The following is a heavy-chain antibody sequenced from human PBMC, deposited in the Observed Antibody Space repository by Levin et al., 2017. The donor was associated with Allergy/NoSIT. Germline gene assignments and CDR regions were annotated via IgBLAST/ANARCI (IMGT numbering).Heavy chain of an antibody. CDR1: AFTFDTYT. J-gene: IGHJ4*02. V-gene: IGHV3-23*01. Sequence: QAGGSLRLSCVASAFTFDTYTMSWVRQTPGKGLEWVSAISGGGGTTYYAASVRGRFTISRDNSKNTLYLQMNSLRAEDTAVYYCAKDGPRITVLPGGDFDYWGQGTLVTVSS. CDR2: ISGGGGTT. CDR3: AKDGPRITVLPGGDFDY. D-gene: IGHD3-16*01.